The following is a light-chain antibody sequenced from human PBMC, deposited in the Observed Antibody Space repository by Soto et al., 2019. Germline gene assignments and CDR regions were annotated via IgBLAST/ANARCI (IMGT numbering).Light chain of an antibody. CDR1: QSVSNN. V-gene: IGKV3-15*01. J-gene: IGKJ1*01. Sequence: EVVMTQSPATLSVSPGERATLSCRASQSVSNNLAWFQQKPGQAPRLLIYHASTRATGIPARFSGSGSGTEFNLIISSLQSEDFAVYYCQQYNNWWTFGQGTKVEIK. CDR2: HAS. CDR3: QQYNNWWT.